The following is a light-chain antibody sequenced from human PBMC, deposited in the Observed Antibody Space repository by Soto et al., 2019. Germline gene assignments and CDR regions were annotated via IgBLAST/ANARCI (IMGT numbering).Light chain of an antibody. J-gene: IGLJ2*01. Sequence: QAVVTQPPSASGTPGQRVTLSCSGSSSNIGSNTVNWYQQLPGTAPKLLIYSNNQRPSGVPDRFSGSKSGTSASLAISGLQSEDEADYYCAACDDSLNGPLFGGGTKLTVL. V-gene: IGLV1-44*01. CDR2: SNN. CDR3: AACDDSLNGPL. CDR1: SSNIGSNT.